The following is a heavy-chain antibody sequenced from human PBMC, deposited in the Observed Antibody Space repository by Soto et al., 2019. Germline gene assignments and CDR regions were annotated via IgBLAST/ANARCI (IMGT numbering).Heavy chain of an antibody. D-gene: IGHD2-15*01. Sequence: QVQLVQSGAEVKKPGSSVKVSCKASGGTFRSYAISWVRQAPGQGLEWMGRIIPIFGTANYAQKFQGRVTITADESTSTAYMELSSLRSEDTAVYYCAMGCSGGSCYSVHAFDIWGQGTMVTVSS. CDR2: IIPIFGTA. CDR1: GGTFRSYA. V-gene: IGHV1-69*15. J-gene: IGHJ3*02. CDR3: AMGCSGGSCYSVHAFDI.